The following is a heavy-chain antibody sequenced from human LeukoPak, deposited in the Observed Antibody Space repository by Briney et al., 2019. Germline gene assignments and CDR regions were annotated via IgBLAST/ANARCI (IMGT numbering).Heavy chain of an antibody. D-gene: IGHD2-8*01. Sequence: SETLSLTCTVSGASINNVDFYWTWIRQAPGKGLEWIGYIYNSGSTHFNPSLKSRVTMSDDTSKNQFSLTLSSVTAADTAVYYCARRPGRLVPHYPFDHWGQGTLVTVSS. J-gene: IGHJ4*02. CDR2: IYNSGST. CDR1: GASINNVDFY. V-gene: IGHV4-30-4*08. CDR3: ARRPGRLVPHYPFDH.